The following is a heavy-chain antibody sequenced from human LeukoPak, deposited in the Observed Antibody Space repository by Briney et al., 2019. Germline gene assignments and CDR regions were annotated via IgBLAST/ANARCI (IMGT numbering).Heavy chain of an antibody. J-gene: IGHJ4*02. CDR2: IYYTGII. V-gene: IGHV4-59*08. CDR3: ARLYSSGWRSNYYFDY. CDR1: GGSISSYY. D-gene: IGHD6-19*01. Sequence: SETLSLTCSVSGGSISSYYWAWIRQPPGKGLEWIGFIYYTGIISHNPYLESRVTMSVDTYDNQFSLRLNSVSAADTAVYYCARLYSSGWRSNYYFDYWGQGTLVTVPS.